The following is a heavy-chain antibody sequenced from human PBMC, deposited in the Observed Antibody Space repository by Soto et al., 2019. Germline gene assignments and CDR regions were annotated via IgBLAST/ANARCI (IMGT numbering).Heavy chain of an antibody. CDR3: ATLGLVRGGYFSMDA. V-gene: IGHV1-2*02. D-gene: IGHD3-10*01. CDR2: INPNSGGT. J-gene: IGHJ6*02. Sequence: ASVKDSCQASGYTFIGHYMHWVRLARGQGLEWMGWINPNSGGTNYAQKFQSRVTMTRDTSISTAFMELSSLKSDDTAVYYCATLGLVRGGYFSMDAWGQGTTVTVSS. CDR1: GYTFIGHY.